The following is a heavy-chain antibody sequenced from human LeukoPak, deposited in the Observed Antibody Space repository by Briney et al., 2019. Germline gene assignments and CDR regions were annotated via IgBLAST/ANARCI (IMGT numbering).Heavy chain of an antibody. Sequence: ASVKVSCKASGYTFTSYGISWVRQAPGQGLEWVGWISAYNGNTNYAQKLQGRVTMTTGTSTSTAYMELRSLRSDDTAVYYCARDLKFGGHMDVWGKGTTVTVSS. V-gene: IGHV1-18*01. CDR1: GYTFTSYG. J-gene: IGHJ6*03. CDR2: ISAYNGNT. D-gene: IGHD3-10*01. CDR3: ARDLKFGGHMDV.